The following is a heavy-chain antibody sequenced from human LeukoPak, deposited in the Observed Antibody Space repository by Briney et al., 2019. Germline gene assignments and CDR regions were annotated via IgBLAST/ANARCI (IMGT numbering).Heavy chain of an antibody. Sequence: GGSLRLSCAASGFTFSNYEMNWVRQAPGKGLYWVSYISGSGSTIYYAVSVKGRFTISRDNAKNSLFLQMDSLRVEDTAIYFCARGPFSTGWYVDWGQGTLVTVSS. V-gene: IGHV3-48*03. J-gene: IGHJ4*02. D-gene: IGHD6-19*01. CDR2: ISGSGSTI. CDR3: ARGPFSTGWYVD. CDR1: GFTFSNYE.